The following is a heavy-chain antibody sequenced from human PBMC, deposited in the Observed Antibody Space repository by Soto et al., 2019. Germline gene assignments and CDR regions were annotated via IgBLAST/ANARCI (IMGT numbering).Heavy chain of an antibody. CDR3: AKEPRTGYGGGPYYFDY. D-gene: IGHD3-16*01. Sequence: GGSLRLSCAASGFTFSSYAMSWVRQAPGKGLEWVSAISGSGGSTYYADSVKGRFTISRDNSKNTLYLQMNSLRAEDTAVYYCAKEPRTGYGGGPYYFDYWGQGTLVTVSS. J-gene: IGHJ4*02. V-gene: IGHV3-23*01. CDR1: GFTFSSYA. CDR2: ISGSGGST.